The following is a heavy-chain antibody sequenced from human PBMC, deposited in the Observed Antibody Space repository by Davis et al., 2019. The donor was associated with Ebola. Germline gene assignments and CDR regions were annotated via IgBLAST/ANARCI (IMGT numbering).Heavy chain of an antibody. Sequence: GESLKISCAASGFTFSSYSMNWVRQAPGKGLEWVSYISSSSSTIYYADSVKGRFTISRDNSKNTLYLQMNSLRAEDTAVYYCAKATYYYDSSGYFDYWGQGTLVTVSS. V-gene: IGHV3-48*01. CDR3: AKATYYYDSSGYFDY. CDR1: GFTFSSYS. J-gene: IGHJ4*02. CDR2: ISSSSSTI. D-gene: IGHD3-22*01.